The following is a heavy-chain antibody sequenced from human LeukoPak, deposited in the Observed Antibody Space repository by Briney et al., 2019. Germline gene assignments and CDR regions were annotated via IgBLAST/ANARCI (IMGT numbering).Heavy chain of an antibody. J-gene: IGHJ3*02. Sequence: SVKVSCKASGGTFSSYAISWVRQAPGQGLEWMGGIIPIFGTANYAQKFQGRVTITADESTSTAYMELSSLRSEDTAVYYRARGTDDYVWGSYRPDDAFDIWGQGTMVTVSS. CDR3: ARGTDDYVWGSYRPDDAFDI. CDR2: IIPIFGTA. V-gene: IGHV1-69*13. CDR1: GGTFSSYA. D-gene: IGHD3-16*02.